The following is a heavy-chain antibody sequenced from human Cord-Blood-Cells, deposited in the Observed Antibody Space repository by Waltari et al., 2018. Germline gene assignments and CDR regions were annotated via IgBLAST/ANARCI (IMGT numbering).Heavy chain of an antibody. CDR1: GFTFRSYA. J-gene: IGHJ4*02. CDR3: AREGIAAAGTIDY. D-gene: IGHD6-13*01. V-gene: IGHV3-30*04. CDR2: ISYDGSNK. Sequence: QVQLVESGGGVVQPGRSLRLSCAASGFTFRSYAMHWVRQAPGKGLEWVAVISYDGSNKYYADSVKGRFNISRDNSKNTLYLQMNSLRAEDTAVYYCAREGIAAAGTIDYWGQGTLVTVSS.